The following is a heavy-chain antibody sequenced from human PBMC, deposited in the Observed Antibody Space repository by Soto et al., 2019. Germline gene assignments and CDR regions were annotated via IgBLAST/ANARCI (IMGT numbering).Heavy chain of an antibody. D-gene: IGHD3-10*01. V-gene: IGHV3-30-3*01. Sequence: PGGSLRLSCAASGFTFSSYAMHWVRQAPGKGLEWVAVISYGGSKYYADSVQGRFTISRDNSESVVLLQMNSLRPDDTALYFCARAYYFGSGTSYTLYYWGQGTQVTVSS. CDR1: GFTFSSYA. CDR2: ISYGGSK. CDR3: ARAYYFGSGTSYTLYY. J-gene: IGHJ4*02.